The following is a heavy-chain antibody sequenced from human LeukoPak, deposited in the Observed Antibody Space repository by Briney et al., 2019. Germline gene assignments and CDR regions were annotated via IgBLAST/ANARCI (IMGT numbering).Heavy chain of an antibody. V-gene: IGHV4-61*02. Sequence: PSETLSLTCTVSGASISSGGNFWTWIRQSARKGLEWIGRIYTSGSTNYNPSLKSRVTISADTSKKQFYLKLNSVTAADTAVYYCARDGIEAIDSWGQGTLVIVSS. CDR1: GASISSGGNF. CDR2: IYTSGST. D-gene: IGHD1-26*01. J-gene: IGHJ4*02. CDR3: ARDGIEAIDS.